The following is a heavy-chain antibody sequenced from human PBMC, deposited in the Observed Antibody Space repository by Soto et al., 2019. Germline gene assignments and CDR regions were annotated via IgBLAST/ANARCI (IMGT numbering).Heavy chain of an antibody. D-gene: IGHD1-20*01. CDR3: ARDVGHNWNQDGYYYGMDV. Sequence: PPETLSLTCTVSGGSISSGDYYWSWIRQPPGKGLEWIGYIYYSGSTYYNPSLKSRVTISVDTSKNQFSLKLSSVTAADTAVYYCARDVGHNWNQDGYYYGMDVWGQGTTVTVSS. CDR2: IYYSGST. CDR1: GGSISSGDYY. V-gene: IGHV4-30-4*01. J-gene: IGHJ6*02.